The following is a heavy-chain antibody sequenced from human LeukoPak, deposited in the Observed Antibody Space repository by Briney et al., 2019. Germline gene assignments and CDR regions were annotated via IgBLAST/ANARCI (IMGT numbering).Heavy chain of an antibody. J-gene: IGHJ3*02. CDR3: ARESVGYYDSSGYSAFDI. Sequence: SETLSLTCTVSGGSISSYYWSWIRQPPGKGLEWIGYIYYSGSTNYNPSLKSRVTISVDTSKNQFSLKLSSVTAADTAVYYCARESVGYYDSSGYSAFDIWGQGTMVTVSS. D-gene: IGHD3-22*01. V-gene: IGHV4-59*01. CDR1: GGSISSYY. CDR2: IYYSGST.